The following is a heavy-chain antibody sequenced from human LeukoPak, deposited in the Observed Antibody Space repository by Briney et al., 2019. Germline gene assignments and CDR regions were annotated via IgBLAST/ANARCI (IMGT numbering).Heavy chain of an antibody. V-gene: IGHV1-18*01. CDR3: ARDLYYCSGGSCLLESPFDY. CDR2: ISAYNGNT. Sequence: ASVKVSCKASGYTFTSYGISWVRQAPGQGLEWMGWISAYNGNTNYAQKLQGRVTMTTDTSTSTAYMELRSLRSDDTAVYYCARDLYYCSGGSCLLESPFDYWGQGTLVTVSS. D-gene: IGHD2-15*01. J-gene: IGHJ4*02. CDR1: GYTFTSYG.